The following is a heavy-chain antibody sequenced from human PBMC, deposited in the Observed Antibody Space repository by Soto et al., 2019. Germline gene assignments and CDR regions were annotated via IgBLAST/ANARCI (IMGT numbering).Heavy chain of an antibody. V-gene: IGHV1-18*01. CDR1: GYTFTSYG. D-gene: IGHD2-8*01. Sequence: ASVKVSCKASGYTFTSYGISWVRQAPGQGLEWMGWISAYNGNTNYAQKLQGRVTMTTDTSTSTAYMELRSLRSDDTAVYYCARVRCTNGVCYPYYYYYGMDVWGHGTTVTVSS. CDR3: ARVRCTNGVCYPYYYYYGMDV. CDR2: ISAYNGNT. J-gene: IGHJ6*02.